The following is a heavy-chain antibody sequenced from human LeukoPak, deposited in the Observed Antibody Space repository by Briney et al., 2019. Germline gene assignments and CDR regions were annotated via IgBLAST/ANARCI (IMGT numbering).Heavy chain of an antibody. V-gene: IGHV1-69*06. D-gene: IGHD3-10*01. CDR2: IIPIFGTA. Sequence: SVKVSCMASGGTFSSYAISWVRQAPGQGLEWMGGIIPIFGTANYAQKFQGRVTITADKSTSTAYMELSRLRSEDTAVYYCAASGPLRPYYYYYGMDVWGKGTTVTVSS. CDR1: GGTFSSYA. CDR3: AASGPLRPYYYYYGMDV. J-gene: IGHJ6*04.